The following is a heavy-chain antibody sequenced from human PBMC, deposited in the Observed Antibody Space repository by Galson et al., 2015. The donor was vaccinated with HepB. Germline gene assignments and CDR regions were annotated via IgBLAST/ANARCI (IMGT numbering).Heavy chain of an antibody. CDR2: IWYDGSNK. Sequence: LRLSCAASGFTFSSYGMHWVRQAPGKGLEWVAVIWYDGSNKYYADSVKGRFTISRDNSKNTLYLQMNSLRAEDTAVYYCARDRGSYAFDYWGQGTLVTVSS. CDR3: ARDRGSYAFDY. J-gene: IGHJ4*02. CDR1: GFTFSSYG. V-gene: IGHV3-33*01. D-gene: IGHD3-16*01.